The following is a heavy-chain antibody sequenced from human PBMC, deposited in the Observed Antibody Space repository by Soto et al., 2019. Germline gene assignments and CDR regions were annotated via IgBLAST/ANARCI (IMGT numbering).Heavy chain of an antibody. CDR1: GFSLSTTAEG. CDR3: AHGSCSSADCFPNPYLDY. D-gene: IGHD2-2*01. Sequence: QITLKESGPTLVKPTQPLTLTCTFSGFSLSTTAEGVGWIRQPPGKALEWLALLYWDDDERYSPSLKSRLTITKDTSKNQVVLTMTNVDPVDTATYYCAHGSCSSADCFPNPYLDYWGQGILVTVSS. J-gene: IGHJ4*02. CDR2: LYWDDDE. V-gene: IGHV2-5*02.